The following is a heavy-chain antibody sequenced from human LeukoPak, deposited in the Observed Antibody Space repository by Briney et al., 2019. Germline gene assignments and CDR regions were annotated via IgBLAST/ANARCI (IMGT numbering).Heavy chain of an antibody. D-gene: IGHD4-17*01. V-gene: IGHV3-21*01. CDR2: ISSSSSYI. CDR3: ASTRYGDYQDY. CDR1: GFNFSNHH. J-gene: IGHJ4*02. Sequence: TGGSLRLSCKASGFNFSNHHMNWVRQAPGKGLEWVSSISSSSSYIYYADSVKGRFTISRDNAKNSLYLQMNSLRAEDTAVYYCASTRYGDYQDYWGQGTLVTVSS.